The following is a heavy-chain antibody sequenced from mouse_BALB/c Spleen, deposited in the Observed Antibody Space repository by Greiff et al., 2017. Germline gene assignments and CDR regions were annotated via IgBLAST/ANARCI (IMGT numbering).Heavy chain of an antibody. J-gene: IGHJ1*01. CDR2: ISNGGGST. Sequence: DVKLVESGGGLVKPGGSLKLSCAASGFTFSSYTMSWVRQTPEKRLEWVAYISNGGGSTYYPDTVKGRFTISRDNAKNTLYLQMSSLKSEDTAMYYCARSGYYGKDRYFDVWGAGTTVTVSS. V-gene: IGHV5-12-2*01. D-gene: IGHD1-1*01. CDR3: ARSGYYGKDRYFDV. CDR1: GFTFSSYT.